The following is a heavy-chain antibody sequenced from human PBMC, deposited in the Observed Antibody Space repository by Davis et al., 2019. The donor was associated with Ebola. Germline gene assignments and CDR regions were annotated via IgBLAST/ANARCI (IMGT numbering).Heavy chain of an antibody. CDR3: ARDLLPATAGWFDT. D-gene: IGHD2-2*01. V-gene: IGHV3-74*01. CDR2: INSDGSST. Sequence: GESLQISCSSSSFPFRSYWMHWVRQAPGKGLVWVSRINSDGSSTSYADSVKGRFTISRDNAKNTLYLQMNSLRAEDTAVYYCARDLLPATAGWFDTWGQGNRVTV. CDR1: SFPFRSYW. J-gene: IGHJ5*02.